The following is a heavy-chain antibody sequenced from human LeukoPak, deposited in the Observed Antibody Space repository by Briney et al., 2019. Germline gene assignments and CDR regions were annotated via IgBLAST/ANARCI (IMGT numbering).Heavy chain of an antibody. J-gene: IGHJ4*02. Sequence: GSLRLSCAASGFPFSSYSMNWVRPAPGKGLEWVSSLNSSSSYIYYADSVKGRFTISRDNAKNSLYLQMNSLRAEDTAVYYCARGDCSSTSCRPYYFDYWGQGTLVTVSS. CDR1: GFPFSSYS. D-gene: IGHD2-2*01. CDR2: LNSSSSYI. CDR3: ARGDCSSTSCRPYYFDY. V-gene: IGHV3-21*01.